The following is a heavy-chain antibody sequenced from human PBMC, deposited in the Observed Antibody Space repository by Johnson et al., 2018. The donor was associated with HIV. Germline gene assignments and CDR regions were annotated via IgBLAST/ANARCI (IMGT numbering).Heavy chain of an antibody. Sequence: QMLLVESGGGVVQPGRSLRLSCTASGFTFSTYGMHWVRQAPGKGLEWVAVISYDGSNKYYADSVKGRFTISRDNSKNTLYLQMNSLRAEDTAIYYCARAQLLADDAFNNWGQGTMVTVSS. CDR3: ARAQLLADDAFNN. J-gene: IGHJ3*02. D-gene: IGHD6-6*01. CDR1: GFTFSTYG. V-gene: IGHV3-33*05. CDR2: ISYDGSNK.